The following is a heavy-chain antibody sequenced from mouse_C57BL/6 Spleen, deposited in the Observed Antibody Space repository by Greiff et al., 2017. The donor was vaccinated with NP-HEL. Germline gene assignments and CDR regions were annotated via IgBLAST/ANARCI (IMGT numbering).Heavy chain of an antibody. J-gene: IGHJ4*01. V-gene: IGHV5-9*01. CDR2: ISGGGGNT. Sequence: EVKLVESGGGLVKPGGSLKLSCAASGFTFSSYTMSWVRQTPEKRLEWVATISGGGGNTYYPDSVKGRFTISRDNAKNTLYLQMSSLRSEDTALYYCARHIYYGNYDYAMDYWGQGTSVTVSS. CDR3: ARHIYYGNYDYAMDY. D-gene: IGHD2-1*01. CDR1: GFTFSSYT.